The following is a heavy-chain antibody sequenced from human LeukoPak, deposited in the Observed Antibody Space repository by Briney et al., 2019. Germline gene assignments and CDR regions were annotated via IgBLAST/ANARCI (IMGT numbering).Heavy chain of an antibody. CDR1: GFTFSSHT. CDR3: VRGTGVSAYNDY. J-gene: IGHJ4*02. CDR2: IDGSGGRT. V-gene: IGHV3-23*01. Sequence: GGSLRLSCAASGFTFSSHTMNWVRQAPGKGLEWVSAIDGSGGRTDYADAVKGRFTISRDNARNTLYLQMTSLRAEDTAVYYCVRGTGVSAYNDYWGQGTLVTVSS. D-gene: IGHD2-8*02.